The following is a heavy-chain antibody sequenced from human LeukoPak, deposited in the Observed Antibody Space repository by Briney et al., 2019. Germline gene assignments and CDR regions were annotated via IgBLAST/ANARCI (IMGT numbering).Heavy chain of an antibody. CDR3: AREGGTYSNYGAD. D-gene: IGHD4-11*01. Sequence: ASVKVSCRASGGTFSTYAISWVRQAPGQGLEWMGRIIPVLGVANYAQKFQGRVTISADKSTSTAYMEVSSLRSEDTAVYYCAREGGTYSNYGADWGQGTLVTVSS. CDR1: GGTFSTYA. J-gene: IGHJ4*02. V-gene: IGHV1-69*04. CDR2: IIPVLGVA.